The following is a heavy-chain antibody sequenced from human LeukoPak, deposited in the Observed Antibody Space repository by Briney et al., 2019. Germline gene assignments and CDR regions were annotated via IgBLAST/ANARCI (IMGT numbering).Heavy chain of an antibody. V-gene: IGHV4-59*08. D-gene: IGHD6-19*01. CDR2: IYYSGST. Sequence: PSETLSLTCTVSGGSISSYYWSWIRQPPGKGLEWIGYIYYSGSTNYNPSLKSRVTISVDTSKNQFSLELSSVTAADTAVYYCARLRAGYYYYGMDVWGQGTTVTVSS. CDR1: GGSISSYY. CDR3: ARLRAGYYYYGMDV. J-gene: IGHJ6*02.